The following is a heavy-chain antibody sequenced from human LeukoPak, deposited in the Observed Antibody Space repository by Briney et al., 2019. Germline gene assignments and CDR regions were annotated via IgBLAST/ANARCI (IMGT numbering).Heavy chain of an antibody. Sequence: SETLSLTCAVYGGSFSGYYWSWIRQPPGKGLEWIGEINHSGSTNYNPSLKSRVTISVDTSKNQFSLKLSSVTAADTAVYYCERGGYCSGGSCAWFDPWGQGTLVTVSS. CDR1: GGSFSGYY. J-gene: IGHJ5*02. D-gene: IGHD2-15*01. V-gene: IGHV4-34*01. CDR2: INHSGST. CDR3: ERGGYCSGGSCAWFDP.